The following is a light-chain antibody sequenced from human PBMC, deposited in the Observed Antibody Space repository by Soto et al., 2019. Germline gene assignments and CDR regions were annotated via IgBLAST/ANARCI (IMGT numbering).Light chain of an antibody. V-gene: IGKV3-11*01. CDR2: GAS. CDR3: QQRSNSPWT. J-gene: IGKJ1*01. CDR1: QSVSSY. Sequence: EIVLTQSPATLSLSPGERATLSCRASQSVSSYLAWYQQKPGQAPRLLIYGASNRATGIPARFSGSGSGTDFTLTISSLEPGDFAVYYCQQRSNSPWTFGQGTKVEIK.